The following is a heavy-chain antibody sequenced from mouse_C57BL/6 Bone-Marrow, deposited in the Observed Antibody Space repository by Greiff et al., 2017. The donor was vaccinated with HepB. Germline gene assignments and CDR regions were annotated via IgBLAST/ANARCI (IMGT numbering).Heavy chain of an antibody. D-gene: IGHD2-4*01. Sequence: KLVESGGDLVKPGGSLKLSCAASGFTFSSYGMSWVRQTPDKRLEWVATISSGGSYTYYPDSVKGRFTISRDNAKNTLYLQMSSLKSEDTAMYYCARHAMITTGYYAMDYWGQGTSVTVSS. CDR1: GFTFSSYG. V-gene: IGHV5-6*02. CDR2: ISSGGSYT. J-gene: IGHJ4*01. CDR3: ARHAMITTGYYAMDY.